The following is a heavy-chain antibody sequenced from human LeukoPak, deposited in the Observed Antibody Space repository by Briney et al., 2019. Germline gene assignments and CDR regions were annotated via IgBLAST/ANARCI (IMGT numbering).Heavy chain of an antibody. J-gene: IGHJ3*02. CDR1: GGTFSSYA. CDR3: ARDARRKVGATIADAFDI. Sequence: GASVKVSCKASGGTFSSYAISWVRQAPGQGLEWMGWISAYNGNTNYAQKLQGRVTMTTDTSTSTAYMELRSLRSDDTAVYYCARDARRKVGATIADAFDIWGQGTMVTVSS. V-gene: IGHV1-18*01. D-gene: IGHD1-26*01. CDR2: ISAYNGNT.